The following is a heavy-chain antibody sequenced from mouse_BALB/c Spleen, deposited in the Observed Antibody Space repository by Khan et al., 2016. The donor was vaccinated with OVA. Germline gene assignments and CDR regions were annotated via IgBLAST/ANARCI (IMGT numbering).Heavy chain of an antibody. Sequence: QVQLKQSGAELARPGASVKMSCKASGYTFTSYTIHWIKERPGQGLEWIGKINPSNGYTNYNQKFKDKATLTTDKSSTTAYLQLSSLTPDDSAVYNCVRDGANHRNDGWFAYWGQVTLVTVSA. CDR3: VRDGANHRNDGWFAY. J-gene: IGHJ3*01. CDR2: INPSNGYT. V-gene: IGHV1-4*01. D-gene: IGHD2-14*01. CDR1: GYTFTSYT.